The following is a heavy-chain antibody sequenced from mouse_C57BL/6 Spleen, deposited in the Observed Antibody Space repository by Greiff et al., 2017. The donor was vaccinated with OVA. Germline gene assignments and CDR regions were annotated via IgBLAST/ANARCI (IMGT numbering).Heavy chain of an antibody. Sequence: QVQLQQSGAELVKPGASVKLSCKASGYTFTSYWMQWVKQRPGQGLEWIGEIAPSDSYTNYNQKFKGKATLTVDTSSSTAYMQLSSLTSEDSAVYYCARGGVYYDYDYYAMDYWGQGTSVTVSS. J-gene: IGHJ4*01. CDR3: ARGGVYYDYDYYAMDY. V-gene: IGHV1-50*01. D-gene: IGHD2-4*01. CDR2: IAPSDSYT. CDR1: GYTFTSYW.